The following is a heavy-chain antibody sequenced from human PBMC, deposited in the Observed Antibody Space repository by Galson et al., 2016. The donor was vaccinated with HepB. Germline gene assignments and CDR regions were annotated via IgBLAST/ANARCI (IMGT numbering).Heavy chain of an antibody. CDR3: ARAVMLGRGMDV. V-gene: IGHV6-1*01. CDR1: GDSVYNNGAA. CDR2: TFYRSTWEN. D-gene: IGHD3-10*01. J-gene: IGHJ6*02. Sequence: CAISGDSVYNNGAAWVWIRQSPSRGLEWLGRTFYRSTWENHYAGSVKNRITISPDTSRNQFSLHLNSVAPEDTAVYYCARAVMLGRGMDVWGQGTTVTVSS.